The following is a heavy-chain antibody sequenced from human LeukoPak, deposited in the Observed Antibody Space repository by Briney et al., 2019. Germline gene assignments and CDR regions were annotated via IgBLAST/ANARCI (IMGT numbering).Heavy chain of an antibody. CDR1: GGSFSGYY. CDR2: INHSGST. J-gene: IGHJ4*02. Sequence: PSETLSLTCAVYGGSFSGYYWSWIRQPPGKGLEWIGEINHSGSTNYNPSLKSRVTISVDTSKNQFSLKLSSVTAADTAVYYCARGTGHGKRRWLVRRYYFDYWGQGTLVTVSS. D-gene: IGHD6-19*01. CDR3: ARGTGHGKRRWLVRRYYFDY. V-gene: IGHV4-34*01.